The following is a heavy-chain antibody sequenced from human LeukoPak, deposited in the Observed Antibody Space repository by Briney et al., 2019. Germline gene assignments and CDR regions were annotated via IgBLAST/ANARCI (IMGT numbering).Heavy chain of an antibody. D-gene: IGHD1-14*01. V-gene: IGHV4-39*07. CDR2: IYYSGST. CDR3: ARASGYKLDAFDI. J-gene: IGHJ3*02. CDR1: GGSISSSSYY. Sequence: PSETLSLTCTVSGGSISSSSYYWGWIRQPPGKGLEWIGSIYYSGSTYYNPSLKSRVTISVDTSKNQFSLKLSSVTAADTAVYYCARASGYKLDAFDIWGQGTMVTVSS.